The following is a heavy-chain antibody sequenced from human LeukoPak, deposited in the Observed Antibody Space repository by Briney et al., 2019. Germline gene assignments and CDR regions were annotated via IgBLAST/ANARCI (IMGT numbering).Heavy chain of an antibody. D-gene: IGHD6-19*01. Sequence: KPSETLSLTCTVSGGSISSYYWSWIRQTPGKGLEWIGGINYSGNTDYSPSLKSRRTISVDTSKNQFSLRLRSVTAADTAVYYCARSSGWSFFDCWGQGALVTVSS. V-gene: IGHV4-59*01. CDR1: GGSISSYY. CDR3: ARSSGWSFFDC. CDR2: INYSGNT. J-gene: IGHJ4*02.